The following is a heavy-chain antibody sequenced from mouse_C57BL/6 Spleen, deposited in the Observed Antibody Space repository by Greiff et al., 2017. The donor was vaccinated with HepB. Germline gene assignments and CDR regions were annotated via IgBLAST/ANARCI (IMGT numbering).Heavy chain of an antibody. CDR3: TRGLYGNYVFDY. CDR2: ISSGGDYI. Sequence: EVQLQESGEGLVKPGGSLKLSCAASGFTFSSYAMSWVRQTPEKRLEWVAYISSGGDYIYYADTVKGRFTISRDNARNTLYLQMSSLKSEDTAMYYCTRGLYGNYVFDYWGQGTTLTVSS. J-gene: IGHJ2*01. V-gene: IGHV5-9-1*02. CDR1: GFTFSSYA. D-gene: IGHD2-1*01.